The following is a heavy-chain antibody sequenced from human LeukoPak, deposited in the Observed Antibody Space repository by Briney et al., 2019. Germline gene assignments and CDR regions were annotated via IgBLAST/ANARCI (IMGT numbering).Heavy chain of an antibody. J-gene: IGHJ4*02. Sequence: GGSLRLSCAASGFTFSDYYMTWVRQAPGKGLEWLSYISGNGGVIQYADSVKGRFTISRDNAKNLLYLQMDSLRVEDTAIYYCARDPRTVRIWGQGTLVTVSS. CDR1: GFTFSDYY. V-gene: IGHV3-11*04. CDR3: ARDPRTVRI. D-gene: IGHD1-1*01. CDR2: ISGNGGVI.